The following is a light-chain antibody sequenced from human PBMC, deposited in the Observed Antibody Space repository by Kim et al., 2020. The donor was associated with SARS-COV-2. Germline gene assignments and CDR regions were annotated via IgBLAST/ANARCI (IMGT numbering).Light chain of an antibody. CDR2: GNS. CDR1: SSNIGAGYD. V-gene: IGLV1-40*01. Sequence: RVTISDTGSSSNIGAGYDVHWYQQLPGTAPKLLIYGNSNRPSGVPDRFSGSKSGTSASLAITGLQAEDEADYYCQSYDSSLSGWVFGGGTQLTVL. CDR3: QSYDSSLSGWV. J-gene: IGLJ3*02.